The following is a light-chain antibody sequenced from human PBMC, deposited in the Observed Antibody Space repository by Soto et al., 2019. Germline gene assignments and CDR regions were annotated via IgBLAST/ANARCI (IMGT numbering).Light chain of an antibody. J-gene: IGKJ4*01. V-gene: IGKV1-9*01. CDR2: TAS. Sequence: DIQLTQSPSFLSASVGDRVTITCRASQDISDYLAWYQQKPGKAPKLLIYTASILQSRVQSRFSGSASGTQFTLTISSLQPEDFATYYCQQFNVYPLTFGGGTQVEIK. CDR3: QQFNVYPLT. CDR1: QDISDY.